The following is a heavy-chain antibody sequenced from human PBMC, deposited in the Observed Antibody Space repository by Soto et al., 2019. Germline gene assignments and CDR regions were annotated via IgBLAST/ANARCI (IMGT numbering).Heavy chain of an antibody. CDR2: ISGSGGST. V-gene: IGHV3-23*01. CDR1: GFTFSSYA. Sequence: EVQLLESGGGLVQPGGSLRLSCAASGFTFSSYAMSWVRQAPGKGLEWVSAISGSGGSTYYADSVKGRFTISRDNSKNTLYLQMNSLRAEDTAVYYCVSHYMVRGVISFDYWGQGTLFTVSS. CDR3: VSHYMVRGVISFDY. J-gene: IGHJ4*02. D-gene: IGHD3-10*01.